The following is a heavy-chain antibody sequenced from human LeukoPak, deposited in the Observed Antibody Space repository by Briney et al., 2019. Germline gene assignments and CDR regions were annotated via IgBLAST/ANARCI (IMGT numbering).Heavy chain of an antibody. CDR2: IYSGGST. Sequence: GGSLRLSCAASGFTVSSNYMSWVRQAPGKGLEWVSVIYSGGSTYYADSVKGRFTISRDNSKNTLYLQMNSLRAEDTAVYYCASGLRIAAAGTFDYWGQGTLVTVSS. CDR3: ASGLRIAAAGTFDY. J-gene: IGHJ4*02. D-gene: IGHD6-13*01. V-gene: IGHV3-53*01. CDR1: GFTVSSNY.